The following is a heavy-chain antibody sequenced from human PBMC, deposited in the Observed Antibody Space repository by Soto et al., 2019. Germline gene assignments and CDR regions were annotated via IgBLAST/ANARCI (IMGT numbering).Heavy chain of an antibody. CDR1: GGSISSSSYY. J-gene: IGHJ4*02. V-gene: IGHV4-39*01. Sequence: QLQLQESGPGLVKPSETLSLTCTVSGGSISSSSYYWGWIRQPPGKGLEWIGSIYYSGSTYYNPSLKSRVTISVDTSKNQFSLKLSSVTAADTAVYYCARQSSRQPISSGWASGFDYWGQGTLVTVSS. D-gene: IGHD6-19*01. CDR2: IYYSGST. CDR3: ARQSSRQPISSGWASGFDY.